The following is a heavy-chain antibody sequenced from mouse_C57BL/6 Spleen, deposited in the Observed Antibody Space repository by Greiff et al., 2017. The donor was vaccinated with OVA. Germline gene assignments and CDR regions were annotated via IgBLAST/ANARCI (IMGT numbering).Heavy chain of an antibody. Sequence: EVKLVESGGGLVKPGGSLKLSCAASGFTFSSYAMSWVRQTPEKRLEWVATISDGGSYTYYPDNVKGRFTISRDNAKNNLYLQMSHLKSEDTAMYYCARDQLHYFDYWGQGTTRTVSS. CDR2: ISDGGSYT. CDR3: ARDQLHYFDY. D-gene: IGHD2-1*01. J-gene: IGHJ2*01. CDR1: GFTFSSYA. V-gene: IGHV5-4*01.